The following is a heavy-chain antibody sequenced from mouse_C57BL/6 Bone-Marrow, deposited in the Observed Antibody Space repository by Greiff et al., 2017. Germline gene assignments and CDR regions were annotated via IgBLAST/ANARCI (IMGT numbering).Heavy chain of an antibody. Sequence: EVKVVESGTVLARPGASVKMSCKTSGYTFTSYWMHWVKQRPGQGLEWIGAIYPGNSDTSYNQKFKGKAKLTAVTSASTAYMELSSLTNEDSAVYYCTRVHYDYNSFAYWGQGTLVTVSA. J-gene: IGHJ3*01. CDR3: TRVHYDYNSFAY. CDR2: IYPGNSDT. V-gene: IGHV1-5*01. CDR1: GYTFTSYW. D-gene: IGHD2-4*01.